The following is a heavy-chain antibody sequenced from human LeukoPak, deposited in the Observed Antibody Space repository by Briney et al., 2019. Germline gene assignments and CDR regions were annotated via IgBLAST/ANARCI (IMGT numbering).Heavy chain of an antibody. CDR3: ARESPKWELPGPYYYMDV. D-gene: IGHD1-26*01. J-gene: IGHJ6*03. CDR1: GFTFSDHY. V-gene: IGHV3-72*01. Sequence: GGSLRLSCAASGFTFSDHYMDWVRQAPGKGLEWVGRTRNKANSYTTEYAASVKGRFTISRDGSRNSLYLQMNSLKTEDTAVYYCARESPKWELPGPYYYMDVWGKGTTVTVSS. CDR2: TRNKANSYTT.